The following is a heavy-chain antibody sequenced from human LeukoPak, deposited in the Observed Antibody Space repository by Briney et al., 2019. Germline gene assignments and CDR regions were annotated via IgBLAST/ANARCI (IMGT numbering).Heavy chain of an antibody. CDR3: AKSHCGGDCPFDY. CDR1: GFTFSSYW. V-gene: IGHV3-7*05. J-gene: IGHJ4*02. Sequence: GGSLRLSCAASGFTFSSYWMSWVRQAPGKGLEWVANIKQDGSEKYYVDSVKGRFTISRDNAKNSLYLQMDSLGAEDTAVYYCAKSHCGGDCPFDYWGQGTLVIVSS. CDR2: IKQDGSEK. D-gene: IGHD2-21*02.